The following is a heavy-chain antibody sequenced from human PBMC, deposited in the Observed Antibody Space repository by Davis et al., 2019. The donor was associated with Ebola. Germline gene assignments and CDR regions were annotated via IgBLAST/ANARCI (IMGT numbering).Heavy chain of an antibody. J-gene: IGHJ5*02. CDR2: IRSKAYGGTT. V-gene: IGHV3-49*03. D-gene: IGHD3-22*01. CDR1: GFTFGDYA. CDR3: TRWAITMIVVVITTGDWFDP. Sequence: PGGSLRLSCTASGFTFGDYAMSWFRQAPGKGLEWVGFIRSKAYGGTTEYAASVKGRFTISRDDSKSIAYLQMNSLKTEDTAVYYCTRWAITMIVVVITTGDWFDPWGQGTLVTVSS.